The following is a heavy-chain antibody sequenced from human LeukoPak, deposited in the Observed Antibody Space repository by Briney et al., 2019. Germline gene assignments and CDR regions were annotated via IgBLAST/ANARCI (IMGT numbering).Heavy chain of an antibody. V-gene: IGHV3-23*01. CDR3: AKDRSVLLWFGEDYGMDV. Sequence: TGGSLRLSCAASGFTFSSYAMSWVRQAPGKGLEWVSAISGSGGSTYYADSVKGRFTISRDNSKNTLHLQMNSLRAEDTAVYYCAKDRSVLLWFGEDYGMDVWGQGTTVTVSS. D-gene: IGHD3-10*01. CDR2: ISGSGGST. J-gene: IGHJ6*02. CDR1: GFTFSSYA.